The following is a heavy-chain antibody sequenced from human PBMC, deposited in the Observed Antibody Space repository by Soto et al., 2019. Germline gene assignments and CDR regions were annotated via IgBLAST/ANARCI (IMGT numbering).Heavy chain of an antibody. Sequence: QVQLLDSGGGMVQPGGSLRLTCAASGFTFTNYGMHWVRQAPGKGLEWVAVIWSNGINKYYAESVKGRFTFSRDNSKNTLSLQMSSLKAEDTAVYYCVRERAPFDAFDIWGQSTMVTVSS. V-gene: IGHV3-33*01. J-gene: IGHJ3*02. CDR3: VRERAPFDAFDI. CDR1: GFTFTNYG. CDR2: IWSNGINK.